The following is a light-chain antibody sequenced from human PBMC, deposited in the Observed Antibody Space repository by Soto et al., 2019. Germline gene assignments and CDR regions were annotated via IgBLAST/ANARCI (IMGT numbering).Light chain of an antibody. Sequence: DIQLTQSPSFLSASVGDRVAITCRASQGISQYVAWYQQKPGSAPKLLIYTASILQNGVPSRFSGTGSATEFTLTICSLQPEDFATYYCQQVNSYPLTFGGGTKLEIK. CDR3: QQVNSYPLT. V-gene: IGKV1-9*01. CDR1: QGISQY. CDR2: TAS. J-gene: IGKJ4*01.